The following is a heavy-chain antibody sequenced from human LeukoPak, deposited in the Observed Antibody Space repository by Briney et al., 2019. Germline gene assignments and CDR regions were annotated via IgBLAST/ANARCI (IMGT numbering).Heavy chain of an antibody. CDR1: GGSISSYY. CDR3: ARGRVKDIVVVVAAKNDAFDI. J-gene: IGHJ3*02. Sequence: SETLSLTCTVSGGSISSYYWSWIRQPPGKGLEWIGYIYYSGSTNYNPSFKSRVTISVDTSKNQFSLKLSSVTAADTAVYYCARGRVKDIVVVVAAKNDAFDIWGQGTMVTVSS. V-gene: IGHV4-59*01. D-gene: IGHD2-15*01. CDR2: IYYSGST.